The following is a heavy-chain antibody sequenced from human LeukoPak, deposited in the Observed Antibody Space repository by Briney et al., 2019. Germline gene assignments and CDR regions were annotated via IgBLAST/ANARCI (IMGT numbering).Heavy chain of an antibody. CDR3: AKDGHYYGSGSYYYFDY. D-gene: IGHD3-10*01. CDR1: GFTFSTYS. J-gene: IGHJ4*02. Sequence: GGSLRLSCAASGFTFSTYSMNWVRQAPGKGLEWVSSISSSSSYIYYADSVKGRFTISRDNAENSLYLQMNSLTAEDTAVYYCAKDGHYYGSGSYYYFDYWGQGTLVTVSS. CDR2: ISSSSSYI. V-gene: IGHV3-21*01.